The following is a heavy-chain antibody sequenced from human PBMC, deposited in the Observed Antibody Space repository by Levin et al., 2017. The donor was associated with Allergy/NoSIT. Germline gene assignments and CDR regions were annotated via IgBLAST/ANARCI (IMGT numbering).Heavy chain of an antibody. CDR1: GFTFSSYG. CDR3: AKVGLDTTWYYGMDV. V-gene: IGHV3-30*18. J-gene: IGHJ6*02. D-gene: IGHD6-19*01. Sequence: GGSLRLSCAASGFTFSSYGMHWVRQAPGKGLEWVAVISYDGSNKYYADSVKGRFTISRDNSKNTLYLQMNSLRAEDTAVYYCAKVGLDTTWYYGMDVWGQGTTVTVSS. CDR2: ISYDGSNK.